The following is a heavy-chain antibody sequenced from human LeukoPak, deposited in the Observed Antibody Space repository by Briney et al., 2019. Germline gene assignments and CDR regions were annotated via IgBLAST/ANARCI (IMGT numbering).Heavy chain of an antibody. V-gene: IGHV3-49*04. CDR1: GFTFGDYA. D-gene: IGHD3-22*01. CDR3: TRVTYYYDNSGYFHFDS. J-gene: IGHJ4*02. Sequence: PGGSLRLSCTTSGFTFGDYAMSWVRQAPGKGLEWVSFIRRKAHGGTTEYAASVKGRFSSARDDSKSIAYPQMNSLKTEDTAVYFCTRVTYYYDNSGYFHFDSWGQGSLVTVSS. CDR2: IRRKAHGGTT.